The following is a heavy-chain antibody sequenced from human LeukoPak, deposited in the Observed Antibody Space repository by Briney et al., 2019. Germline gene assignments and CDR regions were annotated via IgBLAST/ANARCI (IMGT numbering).Heavy chain of an antibody. CDR3: ARVRIELDDDAVDI. D-gene: IGHD5-12*01. J-gene: IGHJ3*02. V-gene: IGHV3-30*02. CDR2: IRYDESEK. CDR1: GFTFSRYG. Sequence: QAGGSLRLSCAASGFTFSRYGMHWVRQAPGKGLEWVAFIRYDESEKHYADSVKGRFTISSDTSKSTLYLQMSSLRVEDTALYYCARVRIELDDDAVDIWGQGTMVTVSS.